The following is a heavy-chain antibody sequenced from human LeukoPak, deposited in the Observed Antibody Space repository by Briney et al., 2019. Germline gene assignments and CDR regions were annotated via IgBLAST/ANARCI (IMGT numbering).Heavy chain of an antibody. CDR3: TRGLVVPAANGY. D-gene: IGHD2-2*01. Sequence: PGGSLRLSCTASGFTFGDYAMSWVRQAPGKGLEWVGLIRSKAYGGTTGYAASVKGRFTISRDDSKSIAYLQMNSLKTEDTAVYYCTRGLVVPAANGYWGQGTLVTVSS. CDR2: IRSKAYGGTT. CDR1: GFTFGDYA. J-gene: IGHJ4*02. V-gene: IGHV3-49*04.